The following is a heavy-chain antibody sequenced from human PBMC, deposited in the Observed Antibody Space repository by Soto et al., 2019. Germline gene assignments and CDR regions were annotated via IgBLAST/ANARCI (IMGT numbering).Heavy chain of an antibody. CDR3: AKLLIFCAKGGSHDYHSVTEV. D-gene: IGHD5-12*01. V-gene: IGHV3-23*01. J-gene: IGHJ6*03. CDR2: ISGSGGST. Sequence: PGKELKWVSAISGSGGSTYYADSVKGRFTISRDNSKNTLYLQMNSLRAEDTAVYYCAKLLIFCAKGGSHDYHSVTEVLGKRTT.